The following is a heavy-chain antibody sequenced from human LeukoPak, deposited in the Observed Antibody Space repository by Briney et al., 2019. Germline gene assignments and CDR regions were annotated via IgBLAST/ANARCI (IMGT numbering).Heavy chain of an antibody. CDR1: GYTFTGYY. CDR3: ARRSDYGGLDY. V-gene: IGHV1-2*02. J-gene: IGHJ4*02. D-gene: IGHD4-23*01. Sequence: ASVKVSCKAYGYTFTGYYINWVRQAPGQGLEWMGWINSNSGGTNYAQKFQGRVTITRDTSISTAYMELSRLRSDDTAMYYCARRSDYGGLDYWGQGTLVTVSS. CDR2: INSNSGGT.